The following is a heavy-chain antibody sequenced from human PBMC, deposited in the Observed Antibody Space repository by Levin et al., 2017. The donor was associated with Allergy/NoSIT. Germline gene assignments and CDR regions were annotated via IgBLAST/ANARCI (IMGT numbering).Heavy chain of an antibody. J-gene: IGHJ4*02. CDR2: INPNSGGT. CDR1: GYTFTGYY. V-gene: IGHV1-2*02. D-gene: IGHD2-2*01. Sequence: ASVKVSCKASGYTFTGYYMHWVRQAPGQGLEWMGWINPNSGGTNYAQKFQGRVTMTRDTSISTAYMELSRLRSDDTAVYYCARAPVVVVPAAQPRVPPTFDYWGQGTLVTVSS. CDR3: ARAPVVVVPAAQPRVPPTFDY.